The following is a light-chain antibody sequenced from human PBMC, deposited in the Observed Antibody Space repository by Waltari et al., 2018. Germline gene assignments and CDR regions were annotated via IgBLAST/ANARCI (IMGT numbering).Light chain of an antibody. CDR2: DHK. V-gene: IGLV1-51*01. CDR3: KTWDRSLSAVV. Sequence: QSVLTQTPSVSAAPGQKVTISCPGTSSTMGRNYVSWYQQLQGAAPKLLIYDHKKRPSGVPDRFSCSKSGTSATLGITGLQTEDEADYHCKTWDRSLSAVVFGGGTKLTVL. CDR1: SSTMGRNY. J-gene: IGLJ2*01.